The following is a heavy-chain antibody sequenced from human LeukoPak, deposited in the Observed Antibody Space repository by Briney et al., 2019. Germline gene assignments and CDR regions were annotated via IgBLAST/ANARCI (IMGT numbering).Heavy chain of an antibody. J-gene: IGHJ4*02. V-gene: IGHV1-8*01. CDR3: ARSIAVAGTASLSGFDY. CDR2: MNPNSGNT. Sequence: ASVKVSCKASGYTFTSYDINWVRQATGQGLEWMGWMNPNSGNTGYAQKFQGRVTMTRNTSISTAYMELSSLRSEDTAVYYCARSIAVAGTASLSGFDYWGQGTLVTVSS. D-gene: IGHD6-19*01. CDR1: GYTFTSYD.